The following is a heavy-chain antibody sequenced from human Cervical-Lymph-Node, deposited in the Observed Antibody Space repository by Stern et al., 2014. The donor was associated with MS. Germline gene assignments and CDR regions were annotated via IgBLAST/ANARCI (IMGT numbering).Heavy chain of an antibody. Sequence: EVQLVESGGGLVKPGGSLRLSCATSGIAFSSHTMNWVRQAPGTGLEWVSYIRSSSSYIYYADSVKGRFTTSRDNAKNSLFLEMNSLRAEDTAVYYCVRERYAGSLDAYWGQGTLVTVSP. CDR1: GIAFSSHT. D-gene: IGHD1-26*01. CDR2: IRSSSSYI. V-gene: IGHV3-21*01. J-gene: IGHJ4*02. CDR3: VRERYAGSLDAY.